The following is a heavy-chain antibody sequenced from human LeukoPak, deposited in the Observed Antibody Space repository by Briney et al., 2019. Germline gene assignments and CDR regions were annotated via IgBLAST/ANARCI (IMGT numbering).Heavy chain of an antibody. V-gene: IGHV4-59*01. CDR2: IYYSGST. D-gene: IGHD3-10*01. J-gene: IGHJ4*02. Sequence: SETLSLTCTVSGGSLSSYYWSWVRQPPGKGLEWIGYIYYSGSTSYNPSLKSRVTISVDTSKNQFSLKLSSVTAADTAVYYCARAVGWFGALDYWGQGTLVTVSS. CDR3: ARAVGWFGALDY. CDR1: GGSLSSYY.